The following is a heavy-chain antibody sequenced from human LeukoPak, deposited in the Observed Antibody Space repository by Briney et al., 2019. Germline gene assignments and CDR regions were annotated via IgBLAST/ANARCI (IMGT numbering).Heavy chain of an antibody. CDR1: GGSISSSSYY. D-gene: IGHD3-10*01. Sequence: SETLSLTCTVSGGSISSSSYYWGWIRQPPGKGLEWIGSISYSGSTYYNPSLKSRVTIFVDTSKNQFSLKLSSVTAADTAVYYCARHGKGLLWFGELPYYFDYWGQGTLVTVSS. CDR2: ISYSGST. CDR3: ARHGKGLLWFGELPYYFDY. J-gene: IGHJ4*02. V-gene: IGHV4-39*01.